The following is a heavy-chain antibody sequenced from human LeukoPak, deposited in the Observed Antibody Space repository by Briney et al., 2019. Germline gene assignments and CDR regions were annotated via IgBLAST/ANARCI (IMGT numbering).Heavy chain of an antibody. J-gene: IGHJ4*02. CDR2: IYSTGNT. CDR1: GFTVSSNH. CDR3: ALGSVNRYYFDY. D-gene: IGHD3-16*02. V-gene: IGHV3-53*01. Sequence: GGSLRLSCAASGFTVSSNHINWVRQAPGKGLEWVSVIYSTGNTYYSDSVKGRFTISRDKSSNTVLLQMNSLRAENTAVYYCALGSVNRYYFDYWGQGTLVTVSS.